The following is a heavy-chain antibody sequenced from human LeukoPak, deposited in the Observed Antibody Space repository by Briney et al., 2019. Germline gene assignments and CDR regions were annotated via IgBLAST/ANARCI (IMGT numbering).Heavy chain of an antibody. J-gene: IGHJ4*02. D-gene: IGHD3-10*01. CDR3: ERGGSSYRFGEYPYYFDY. Sequence: ASVKVSCKASGYTFTGYYMHWVRQAPGQGREWMGRINPNNGGTKYAQKFQGRVNMTRDTSISTAYMELSRLRSDDTAVYYCERGGSSYRFGEYPYYFDYWGQGTLVTVSS. CDR1: GYTFTGYY. CDR2: INPNNGGT. V-gene: IGHV1-2*06.